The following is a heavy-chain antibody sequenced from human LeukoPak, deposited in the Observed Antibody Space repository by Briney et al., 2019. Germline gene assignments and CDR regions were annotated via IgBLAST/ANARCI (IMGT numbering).Heavy chain of an antibody. V-gene: IGHV3-48*03. J-gene: IGHJ4*02. CDR3: ARRPYYYDSLDY. CDR2: ISSSGITK. D-gene: IGHD3-22*01. CDR1: GFSFSNYE. Sequence: GGSLRLSCAASGFSFSNYEMNWVRQAPGKGLEWVSYISSSGITKNHADSLKSRFTISRDNSKNSLYPQMNSLRVEDTALYYCARRPYYYDSLDYWGQGTLVTVSS.